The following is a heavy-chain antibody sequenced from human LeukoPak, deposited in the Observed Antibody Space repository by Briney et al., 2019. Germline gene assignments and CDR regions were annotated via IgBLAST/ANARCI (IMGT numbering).Heavy chain of an antibody. J-gene: IGHJ3*02. Sequence: ASVKVSCKASGYTFTSYYMHWVRQAPGQGLEWMGIINPSGGSTSYAQKFRGRVTMTRDMSTSTVYMELSSLRSEDTAVYYCARDRGVSVVVVAATVAFDIWGQGTMVTVSS. CDR2: INPSGGST. CDR3: ARDRGVSVVVVAATVAFDI. CDR1: GYTFTSYY. V-gene: IGHV1-46*01. D-gene: IGHD2-15*01.